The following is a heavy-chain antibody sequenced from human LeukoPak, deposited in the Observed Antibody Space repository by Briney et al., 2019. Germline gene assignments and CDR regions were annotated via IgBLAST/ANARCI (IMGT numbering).Heavy chain of an antibody. D-gene: IGHD3-10*01. CDR3: ARARGGGSGSYYSDY. CDR2: MNPNSGNT. CDR1: GGTFSSYA. J-gene: IGHJ4*02. Sequence: ASVKVSCKASGGTFSSYAISWVRQAPGQGLEWMGWMNPNSGNTGYAQKFQGRVTMTRNTSISTAYMELSSLRSEDTAVYYCARARGGGSGSYYSDYWGQGTLVTVSS. V-gene: IGHV1-8*02.